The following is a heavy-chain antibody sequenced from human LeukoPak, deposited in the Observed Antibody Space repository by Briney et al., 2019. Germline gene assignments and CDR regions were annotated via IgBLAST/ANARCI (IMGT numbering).Heavy chain of an antibody. D-gene: IGHD6-19*01. CDR1: GGSFSGYY. CDR3: ARVGSGY. CDR2: INHSGST. V-gene: IGHV4-34*01. J-gene: IGHJ4*02. Sequence: PSETLSLTCAVYGGSFSGYYWSWIRQPPGKGLEWIGEINHSGSTNYNPSLKSRVTISVDTSKNQFSLKLSSVTAADTAVYCCARVGSGYWGQGTLVTVSS.